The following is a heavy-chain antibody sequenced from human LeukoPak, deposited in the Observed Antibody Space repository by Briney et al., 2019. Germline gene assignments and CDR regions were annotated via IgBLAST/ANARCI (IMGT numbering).Heavy chain of an antibody. D-gene: IGHD3-3*01. CDR3: ARIITIFGVVTRAFYYMDV. Sequence: PGGSLRLSCAASGFTFSDYYMSWIRQAPGKGLEWVSYISSSGSTISYADSVKGRFTISRDNAKNSLYLQMNSLRAEDTAVYYCARIITIFGVVTRAFYYMDVWGKGTTVTVSS. V-gene: IGHV3-11*04. J-gene: IGHJ6*03. CDR2: ISSSGSTI. CDR1: GFTFSDYY.